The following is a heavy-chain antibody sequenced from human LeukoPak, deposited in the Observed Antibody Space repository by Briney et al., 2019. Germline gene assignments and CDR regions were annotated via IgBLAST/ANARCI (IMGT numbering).Heavy chain of an antibody. Sequence: SETLSLTCTVSGGSISSYYWSWIRQPPGKGLEWIGYIYYSGSTNSNPSLKSRVTISVDTSKNQFSLKLRSVTAADTAVYYCARVAAAAGTVSGMDVWGQGTTVTVSS. D-gene: IGHD6-13*01. CDR2: IYYSGST. J-gene: IGHJ6*02. V-gene: IGHV4-59*01. CDR3: ARVAAAAGTVSGMDV. CDR1: GGSISSYY.